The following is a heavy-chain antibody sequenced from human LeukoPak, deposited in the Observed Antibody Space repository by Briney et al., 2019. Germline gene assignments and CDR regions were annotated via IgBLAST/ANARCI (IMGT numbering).Heavy chain of an antibody. V-gene: IGHV1-2*02. Sequence: ASVKVSCKASGYTFTGYYMHWVRQAPGQGLEWMGWINPNSGGTNYAQKFQGRVTMTTDTSTSTAYMEVRSLRSDDTAVYYCARDGGYCSGNSCHSTFDYWGQGTLVTVSS. CDR1: GYTFTGYY. CDR3: ARDGGYCSGNSCHSTFDY. D-gene: IGHD2-15*01. CDR2: INPNSGGT. J-gene: IGHJ4*02.